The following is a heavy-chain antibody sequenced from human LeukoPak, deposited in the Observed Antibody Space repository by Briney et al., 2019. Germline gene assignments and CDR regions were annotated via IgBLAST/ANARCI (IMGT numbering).Heavy chain of an antibody. CDR3: ARDTGTSSSWFDP. V-gene: IGHV3-74*01. Sequence: PGGSLRLSCAASGFTFSSYWMHWVRQAPGKGLVWVSRINSDGSSASYEDSVKGRFTISRDNAKNTLYLQMNSLRAEDTAVYYCARDTGTSSSWFDPWGQGTLVTVSS. CDR2: INSDGSSA. D-gene: IGHD2-2*01. CDR1: GFTFSSYW. J-gene: IGHJ5*02.